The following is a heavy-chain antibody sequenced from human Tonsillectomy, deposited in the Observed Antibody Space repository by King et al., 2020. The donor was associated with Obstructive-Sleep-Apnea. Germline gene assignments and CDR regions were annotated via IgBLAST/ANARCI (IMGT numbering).Heavy chain of an antibody. CDR2: IYYSGST. CDR3: ARDSGSGYSWDY. Sequence: QLQESGPGLVKPSETLSLTCTVSGGSISSSNYYWGWIRQPPGKGLEWIGNIYYSGSTYYNPSLKSRVTISVDTSKNQFSLKLSSVTAADTAGYYCARDSGSGYSWDYWGQGTLVTVSS. CDR1: GGSISSSNYY. J-gene: IGHJ4*02. V-gene: IGHV4-39*07. D-gene: IGHD3-22*01.